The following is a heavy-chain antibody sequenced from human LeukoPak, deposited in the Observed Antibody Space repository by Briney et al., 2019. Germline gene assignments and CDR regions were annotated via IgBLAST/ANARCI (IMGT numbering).Heavy chain of an antibody. V-gene: IGHV4-39*01. CDR1: GGSISSSSYY. J-gene: IGHJ4*02. D-gene: IGHD3-3*02. Sequence: SETLSLTCTVSGGSISSSSYYWGWIRQPPGKGLEWIGSIYYSGSTYYNPSLKSRVTISVDTSKNQFSLKLSSVTAADTAVYCCARRIFGGSFDYWGQGTLVTVSS. CDR3: ARRIFGGSFDY. CDR2: IYYSGST.